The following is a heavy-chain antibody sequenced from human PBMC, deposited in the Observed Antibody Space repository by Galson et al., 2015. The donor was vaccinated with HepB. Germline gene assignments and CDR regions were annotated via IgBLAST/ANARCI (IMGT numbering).Heavy chain of an antibody. D-gene: IGHD6-13*01. Sequence: SVKVSCKASGGTFSSYAISWVRQAPGQGLEWMGGIIPIFGTANYAQKFQGRVTITADESTSTAYMELSSLRSEDTAVYYCARSLGSGSASDAFDIWGQGTMVTVSS. CDR2: IIPIFGTA. J-gene: IGHJ3*02. V-gene: IGHV1-69*13. CDR1: GGTFSSYA. CDR3: ARSLGSGSASDAFDI.